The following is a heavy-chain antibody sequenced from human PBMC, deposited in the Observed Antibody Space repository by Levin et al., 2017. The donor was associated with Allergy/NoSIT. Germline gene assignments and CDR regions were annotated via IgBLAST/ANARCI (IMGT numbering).Heavy chain of an antibody. CDR2: ISSSGSTI. CDR3: ARDLFTMVRGVQVDY. V-gene: IGHV3-48*03. D-gene: IGHD3-10*01. Sequence: GESLKISCAASGFTFSSYEMNWVRQAPGKGLEWVSYISSSGSTIYYADSVKGRFTISRDNAKNSLYLQMNSLRAEDTAVYYCARDLFTMVRGVQVDYWGQGTLVTVSS. CDR1: GFTFSSYE. J-gene: IGHJ4*02.